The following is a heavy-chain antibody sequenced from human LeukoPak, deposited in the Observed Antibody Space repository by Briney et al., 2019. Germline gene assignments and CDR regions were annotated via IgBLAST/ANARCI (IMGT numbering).Heavy chain of an antibody. CDR2: IYTSGST. D-gene: IGHD3-22*01. CDR1: GGSISSYY. J-gene: IGHJ3*02. V-gene: IGHV4-4*07. Sequence: SETLSLTCTVSGGSISSYYWSWIRQPAGKGLEWIGRIYTSGSTNYNPSLKSRVTMSVDTSKNQFSLKLSSVTAADTAVYYCARDLSSSGYYYPDAFDIWGKGQWSPSLQ. CDR3: ARDLSSSGYYYPDAFDI.